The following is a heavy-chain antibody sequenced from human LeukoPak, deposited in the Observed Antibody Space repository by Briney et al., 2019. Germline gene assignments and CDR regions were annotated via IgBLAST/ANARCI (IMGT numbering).Heavy chain of an antibody. Sequence: GASVKVSCKASGYTFTSYYMHWVRQAPGQGLEWMGIINPSGGSTSYAQKFQGRVTMTRDTSTSTVYMELSSLRSEDTAVYYCADTGRLRDGSRQFEYFQHWGQGTLVTVSS. CDR3: ADTGRLRDGSRQFEYFQH. CDR2: INPSGGST. V-gene: IGHV1-46*01. J-gene: IGHJ1*01. D-gene: IGHD5-24*01. CDR1: GYTFTSYY.